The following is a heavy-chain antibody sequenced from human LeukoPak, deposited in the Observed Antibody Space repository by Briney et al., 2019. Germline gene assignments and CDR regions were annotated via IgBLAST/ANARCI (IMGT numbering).Heavy chain of an antibody. J-gene: IGHJ4*02. V-gene: IGHV3-30*04. CDR1: GFTFSSYA. CDR3: AKGLKAFSY. CDR2: ISYDGSNK. Sequence: PGRSLRLSCAASGFTFSSYAMHWVRQAPGKGLEWVAVISYDGSNKYYADSVKGRFTISRDNSKNTLYLQMNSLRAEDTAVYYCAKGLKAFSYWGQGTLVTVSS.